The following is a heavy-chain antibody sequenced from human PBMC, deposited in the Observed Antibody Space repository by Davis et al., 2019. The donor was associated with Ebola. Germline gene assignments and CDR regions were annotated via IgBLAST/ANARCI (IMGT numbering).Heavy chain of an antibody. D-gene: IGHD3-22*01. J-gene: IGHJ6*03. CDR3: ARDLRYDSSGSDYYFYMDV. CDR1: GGSISRAGSY. V-gene: IGHV4-31*03. CDR2: IYYSVRT. Sequence: PSETLSLTCTVSGGSISRAGSYWSWVRQVPGKGLEWIWYIYYSVRTSYKPSLKSRVTISLDTSKNQFSLNLSSVTAADTAVYYCARDLRYDSSGSDYYFYMDVWGKGTTVTVSS.